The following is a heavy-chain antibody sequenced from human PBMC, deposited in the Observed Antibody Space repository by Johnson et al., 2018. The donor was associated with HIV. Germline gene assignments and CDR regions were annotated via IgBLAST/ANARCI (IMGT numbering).Heavy chain of an antibody. D-gene: IGHD3-16*02. CDR2: IKQDGSEK. J-gene: IGHJ3*02. Sequence: VQLVESGGGLVQPGGSLRLSCAASGFTFSNAWMSWVRQAPGKGLEWVANIKQDGSEKYYVDSVKGRFTISRDNAKKSLYLQMNSLRAEDTALYYCARGLMITFGGVIVPYVFDIWGQGTMVTVSS. V-gene: IGHV3-7*03. CDR3: ARGLMITFGGVIVPYVFDI. CDR1: GFTFSNAW.